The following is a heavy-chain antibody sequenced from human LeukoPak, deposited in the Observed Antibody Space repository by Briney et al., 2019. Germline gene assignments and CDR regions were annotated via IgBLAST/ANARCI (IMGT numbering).Heavy chain of an antibody. V-gene: IGHV1-69*13. CDR2: IIPIFGTA. J-gene: IGHJ3*02. CDR1: GGTFSSYA. CDR3: ARGAYYYDSSGYYDAFDI. Sequence: SVKVSCKASGGTFSSYAISWVRQAPGQGLEWMGGIIPIFGTANYAQKFQGRVTITADESASTAYMELSSLRSEDTAVYYCARGAYYYDSSGYYDAFDIWGQGTMVTVSS. D-gene: IGHD3-22*01.